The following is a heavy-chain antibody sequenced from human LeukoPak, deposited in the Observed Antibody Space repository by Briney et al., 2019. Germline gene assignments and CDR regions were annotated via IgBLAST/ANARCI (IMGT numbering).Heavy chain of an antibody. Sequence: SETLSLTCTVSDGSISSYYWSWIRQPAGKGLEWIGRTYTSGSTNYNPSLKSRVTMSVDTSKNQFSLKLSSVTAADTAVYYCTTSYSYGPMGIYYFDYWGQGTLVTVSS. CDR3: TTSYSYGPMGIYYFDY. CDR1: DGSISSYY. CDR2: TYTSGST. J-gene: IGHJ4*02. D-gene: IGHD5-18*01. V-gene: IGHV4-4*07.